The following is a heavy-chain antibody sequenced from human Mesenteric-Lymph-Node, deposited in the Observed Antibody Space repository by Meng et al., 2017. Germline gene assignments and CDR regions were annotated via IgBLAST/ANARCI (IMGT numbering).Heavy chain of an antibody. Sequence: GGSLRLSCAASGFTFSSYWMSWVRQAPGKGLEWVANIKQDGSEKYYVDSVKGRFTISRDNAKNSLYLQMNSLRAEDTAVYYCARSWNIVVVTVQHYYYGMDVWGQGTTVTVSS. D-gene: IGHD2-21*02. CDR2: IKQDGSEK. J-gene: IGHJ6*02. CDR3: ARSWNIVVVTVQHYYYGMDV. V-gene: IGHV3-7*01. CDR1: GFTFSSYW.